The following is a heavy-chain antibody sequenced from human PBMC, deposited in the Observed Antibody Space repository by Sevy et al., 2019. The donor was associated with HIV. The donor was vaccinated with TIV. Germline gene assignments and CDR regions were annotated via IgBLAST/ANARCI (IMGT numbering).Heavy chain of an antibody. CDR1: GGSITSLY. V-gene: IGHV4-59*08. D-gene: IGHD1-26*01. CDR3: AGGNAWGGSYS. J-gene: IGHJ4*02. Sequence: SETLSLTCTVSGGSITSLYWNWIRQPPGKGLEWIANIYYNGHINYNPSLKSRVTLSLDTSKNQFSLRLSSVTAADTAMYYCAGGNAWGGSYSWGQGTLVTVSS. CDR2: IYYNGHI.